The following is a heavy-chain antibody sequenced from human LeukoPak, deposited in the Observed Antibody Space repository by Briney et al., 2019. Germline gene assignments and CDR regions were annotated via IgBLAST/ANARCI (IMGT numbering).Heavy chain of an antibody. V-gene: IGHV4-30-2*01. J-gene: IGHJ4*02. CDR1: GGSISSGGYY. D-gene: IGHD4-17*01. CDR2: IYHSGST. Sequence: PSETLSLTCTVSGGSISSGGYYWSWIRQPPGKGLEWIGYIYHSGSTYYNPSLKSRVTISVDRSKNQFSLKLSSVTAADTAIYYCARSYGDYLNFDYWGQGTLVTVSS. CDR3: ARSYGDYLNFDY.